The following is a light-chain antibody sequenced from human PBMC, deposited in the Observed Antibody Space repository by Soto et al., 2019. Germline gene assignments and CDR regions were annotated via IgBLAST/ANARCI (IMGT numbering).Light chain of an antibody. V-gene: IGKV1-12*01. CDR2: DGS. CDR3: QQGHGFPLT. CDR1: QDISSR. J-gene: IGKJ4*01. Sequence: DIQMTQSPSSVSASVGDRVTLTCRATQDISSRLAWYQQKPGKAPILLIYDGSKLQTGAPSRFSGSGSGTEFTLTISSLQPEDFATYYCQQGHGFPLTFGGGTKVDI.